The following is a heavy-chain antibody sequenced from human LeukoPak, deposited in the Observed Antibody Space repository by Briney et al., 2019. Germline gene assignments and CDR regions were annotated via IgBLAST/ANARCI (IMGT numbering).Heavy chain of an antibody. V-gene: IGHV3-23*01. D-gene: IGHD5-24*01. J-gene: IGHJ4*02. CDR2: ISGGGGST. CDR1: GFTFSSYA. Sequence: GGSLRLSCAASGFTFSSYAMSWVRQAPGKGLEWVSGISGGGGSTDYGDSVKGRFTISRDNSKNTLYLQMNSLRAEDTAVYYCAKDRYNAVRNFDYWGQGTLVTV. CDR3: AKDRYNAVRNFDY.